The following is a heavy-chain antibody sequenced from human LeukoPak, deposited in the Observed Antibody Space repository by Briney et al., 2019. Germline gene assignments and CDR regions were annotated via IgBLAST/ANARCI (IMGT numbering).Heavy chain of an antibody. CDR1: GGSISSSNW. D-gene: IGHD2-2*01. Sequence: SGTLSLTCAVSGGSISSSNWWSWVREPPGKGLEWIGEIYHSGSTNYNPSLKSRVTISVDKSKNQFSLKLSSVTAADTAVYYCARGGPGSTSWYAFDIWGQGTMVTVSS. J-gene: IGHJ3*02. CDR2: IYHSGST. CDR3: ARGGPGSTSWYAFDI. V-gene: IGHV4-4*02.